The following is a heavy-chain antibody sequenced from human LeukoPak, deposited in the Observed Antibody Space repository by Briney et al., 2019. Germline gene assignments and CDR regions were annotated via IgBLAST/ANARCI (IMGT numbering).Heavy chain of an antibody. Sequence: SETLSLTCTVSGGSISSYYWSWIRQPPGKGLEWIGCVYYSGSTNYNPSLKSRVTISVDTSKNQFSLKLGSVTAADTAVYYCARDLGYSGSYGFGYWGQGTLVTVSS. CDR2: VYYSGST. CDR1: GGSISSYY. J-gene: IGHJ4*02. CDR3: ARDLGYSGSYGFGY. D-gene: IGHD1-26*01. V-gene: IGHV4-59*01.